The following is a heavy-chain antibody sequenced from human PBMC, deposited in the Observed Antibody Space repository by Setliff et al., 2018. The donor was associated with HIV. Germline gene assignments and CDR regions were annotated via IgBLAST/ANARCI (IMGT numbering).Heavy chain of an antibody. CDR3: ATQRDIVMVPGQGGFDI. CDR2: ISVYNGNT. V-gene: IGHV1-18*01. J-gene: IGHJ3*02. D-gene: IGHD2-2*01. Sequence: GASVKVSCKASGYTFTSYGINWVRQAPGQGLEWMGRISVYNGNTIYAQKLQGRVIMTTDTSTSTAYMELRSLRSDDTAMYYCATQRDIVMVPGQGGFDIWAQGTMVTVSS. CDR1: GYTFTSYG.